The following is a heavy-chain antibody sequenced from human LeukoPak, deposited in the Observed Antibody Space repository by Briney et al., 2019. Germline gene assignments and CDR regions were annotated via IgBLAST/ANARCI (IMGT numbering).Heavy chain of an antibody. J-gene: IGHJ4*02. Sequence: PGGSLRLSCAASGFTFSSYGMNWVRQAPGKGLEWVSAISDGGSDTFYADSVKGRFAISRDNSKNTLFLQMNSLRAEDTVVYYCAKRVPYSSTSVYFDFWGQGTLVTVSS. CDR3: AKRVPYSSTSVYFDF. D-gene: IGHD6-6*01. V-gene: IGHV3-23*01. CDR2: ISDGGSDT. CDR1: GFTFSSYG.